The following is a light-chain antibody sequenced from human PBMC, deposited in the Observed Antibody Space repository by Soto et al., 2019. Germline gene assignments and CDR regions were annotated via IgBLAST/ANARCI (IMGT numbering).Light chain of an antibody. CDR1: NIGGRS. Sequence: SYELTQPPSVSVAPGQTASITCGGDNIGGRSVHWYQQKPGQAPVVVVDHDSDRPSGIPERFSGSNSGNMATLTISRVEAGDEAVYHCQVWDYSTDDVVFCGGTKLTVL. CDR2: HDS. V-gene: IGLV3-21*02. CDR3: QVWDYSTDDVV. J-gene: IGLJ2*01.